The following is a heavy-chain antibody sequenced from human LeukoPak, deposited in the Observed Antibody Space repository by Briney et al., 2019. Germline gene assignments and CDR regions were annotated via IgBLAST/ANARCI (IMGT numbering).Heavy chain of an antibody. D-gene: IGHD5-24*01. CDR1: GYTFTGYY. CDR2: INPNSGGT. Sequence: ASVKVSCKASGYTFTGYYMHWVRQAPGQGLEWMGWINPNSGGTSYAQKFQGRVTMTRDTSISTAYMELSRLRSDDTAVYYCAREFQGDGMNWFDPWGQGTLVTVSS. J-gene: IGHJ5*02. CDR3: AREFQGDGMNWFDP. V-gene: IGHV1-2*02.